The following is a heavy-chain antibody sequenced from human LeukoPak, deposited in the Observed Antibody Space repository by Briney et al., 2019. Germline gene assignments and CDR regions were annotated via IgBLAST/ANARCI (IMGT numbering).Heavy chain of an antibody. D-gene: IGHD3-22*01. CDR3: ARVTVYSDSSGYFDF. CDR2: INWNGGST. J-gene: IGHJ4*02. Sequence: PGGALRLSCAASGFIFYNYGMSWVRHAPGKGLEWVSGINWNGGSTDYADSVKGRFTISRDKAKNSLYLPFNSLSADDTALYYCARVTVYSDSSGYFDFWGPGTLVTASS. CDR1: GFIFYNYG. V-gene: IGHV3-20*04.